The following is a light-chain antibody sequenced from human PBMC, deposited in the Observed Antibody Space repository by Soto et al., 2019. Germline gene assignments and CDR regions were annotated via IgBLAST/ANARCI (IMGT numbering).Light chain of an antibody. V-gene: IGLV2-23*02. CDR1: SGDVGYYNL. J-gene: IGLJ1*01. Sequence: QSALTQPASVSGTPGQSITISCTGTSGDVGYYNLVSWYQQNPGKAPKLMIYEVSKRPSGVSNRFSGSKSGNTASLTISGLQAEYEADYYCTSYAGGDSPYVFGTGTKLTVL. CDR3: TSYAGGDSPYV. CDR2: EVS.